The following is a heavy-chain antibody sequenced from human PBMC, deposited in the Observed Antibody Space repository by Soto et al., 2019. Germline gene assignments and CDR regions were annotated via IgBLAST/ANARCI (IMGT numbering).Heavy chain of an antibody. D-gene: IGHD5-12*01. CDR2: ISGSGGST. Sequence: GGSLRLSCAASGFTFSSYAMSWVRQAPGKGLEWVSAISGSGGSTYYADSVKGRFTISRDNSKNTLYLQMNSLRAEDTAVYYCAKDSKKYSGYGSGFDYWGQGTLVTVSS. CDR3: AKDSKKYSGYGSGFDY. CDR1: GFTFSSYA. V-gene: IGHV3-23*01. J-gene: IGHJ4*02.